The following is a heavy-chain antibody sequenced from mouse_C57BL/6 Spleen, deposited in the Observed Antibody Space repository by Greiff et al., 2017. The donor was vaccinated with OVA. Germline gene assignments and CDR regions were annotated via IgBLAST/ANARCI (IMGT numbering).Heavy chain of an antibody. D-gene: IGHD2-1*01. J-gene: IGHJ4*01. CDR3: TTHIYYGNYEAMDY. Sequence: VQLKQSGAELVRPGASVKLSCTASGFNIKDDYMHWVKQRPEQGLEWIGWIDPENGDTEYASKFQGKATITADTSSNTAYLQLSSLTSEDTAVYYCTTHIYYGNYEAMDYWGQGTSVTVSS. CDR2: IDPENGDT. CDR1: GFNIKDDY. V-gene: IGHV14-4*01.